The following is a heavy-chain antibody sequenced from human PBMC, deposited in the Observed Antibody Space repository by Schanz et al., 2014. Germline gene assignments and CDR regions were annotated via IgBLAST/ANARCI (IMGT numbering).Heavy chain of an antibody. CDR2: IYYSGST. J-gene: IGHJ5*02. D-gene: IGHD2-21*01. V-gene: IGHV4-59*12. Sequence: QVQLQESGPGLVKSSETLSLTCTVSGGSISNYYWSWIRQPPGKGLEWIGYIYYSGSTNYNPSLKSRVTISVDTSKNQFSLSLSSATAADTAVYYCARAVGGNSALEWFDPWGQGTLVTVSS. CDR3: ARAVGGNSALEWFDP. CDR1: GGSISNYY.